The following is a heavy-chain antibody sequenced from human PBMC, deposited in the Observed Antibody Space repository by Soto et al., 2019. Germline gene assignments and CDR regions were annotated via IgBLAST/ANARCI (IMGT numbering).Heavy chain of an antibody. D-gene: IGHD4-17*01. CDR2: ISGSGGST. CDR3: AKARGVTTRYWFDP. CDR1: AFTFSSYS. V-gene: IGHV3-23*01. Sequence: GGSLRLSCAASAFTFSSYSMSWVRQAPGKGLEWVSAISGSGGSTYYADSVKGRFTISRDNSKNTLYLQMNSLRAEDTAVYYCAKARGVTTRYWFDPWGQGTLVTVSS. J-gene: IGHJ5*02.